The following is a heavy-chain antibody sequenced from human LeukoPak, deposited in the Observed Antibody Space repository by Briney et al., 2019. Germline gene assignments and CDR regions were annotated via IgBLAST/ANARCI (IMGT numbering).Heavy chain of an antibody. J-gene: IGHJ5*02. Sequence: SETLSLTCTVSGGSISTTNYYWGWIRQPPGRDLEWIGSIYSSGNTYYNPSLESRVTISVDTSKNQLSLKLTSATAADTSVYYCARHSGLRSPFDPWGQGTLATVSS. CDR2: IYSSGNT. V-gene: IGHV4-39*01. CDR3: ARHSGLRSPFDP. D-gene: IGHD3-3*01. CDR1: GGSISTTNYY.